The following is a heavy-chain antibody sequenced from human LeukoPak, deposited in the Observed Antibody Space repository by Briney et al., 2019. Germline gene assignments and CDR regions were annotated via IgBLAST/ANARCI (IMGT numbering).Heavy chain of an antibody. CDR2: ISSSSSYI. Sequence: GGSLRLSCAASGFTFSSYSMNWVRQAPGKGLEWVSSISSSSSYIYYADSVKGRFTISRDNAKNSLYLQMNSLRAEDTAVYYCARASVQIVVVPAASRYYYYGMDVWGKGTTVTVSS. D-gene: IGHD2-2*01. CDR1: GFTFSSYS. V-gene: IGHV3-21*01. CDR3: ARASVQIVVVPAASRYYYYGMDV. J-gene: IGHJ6*04.